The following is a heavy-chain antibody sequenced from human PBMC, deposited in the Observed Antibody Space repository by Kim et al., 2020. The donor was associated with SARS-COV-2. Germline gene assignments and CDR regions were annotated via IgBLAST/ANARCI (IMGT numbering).Heavy chain of an antibody. D-gene: IGHD4-17*01. J-gene: IGHJ3*02. Sequence: GGSLRLSCAASGFRVSDYGMHWVRQAPGKGLEWVAVLSYDGRDKDYEDSVKGRFTVSKDRSKNTLYLEMKSQRPEDTAVDYCAQVVGHGDHFAFDIWGQGTKVIVSS. CDR2: LSYDGRDK. CDR1: GFRVSDYG. CDR3: AQVVGHGDHFAFDI. V-gene: IGHV3-30*18.